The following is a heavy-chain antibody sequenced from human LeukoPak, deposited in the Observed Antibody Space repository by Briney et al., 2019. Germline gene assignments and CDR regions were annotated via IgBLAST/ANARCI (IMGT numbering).Heavy chain of an antibody. Sequence: SVKVSCKASGGTFSSYAISWVRQAPGQGLEWMGRIIPILGIANYAQKFQGRVTITADKSTSTAYMELSSLRSEDTAVYYCASMISGSYYYYYMDVWGEGTTVTVSS. V-gene: IGHV1-69*04. CDR2: IIPILGIA. D-gene: IGHD1-26*01. J-gene: IGHJ6*03. CDR1: GGTFSSYA. CDR3: ASMISGSYYYYYMDV.